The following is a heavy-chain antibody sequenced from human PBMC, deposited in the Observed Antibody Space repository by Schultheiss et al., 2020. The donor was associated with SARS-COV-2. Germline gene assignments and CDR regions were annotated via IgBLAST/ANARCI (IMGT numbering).Heavy chain of an antibody. CDR2: IYYSGST. CDR3: ARGGGIAVADDRGGLGTW. V-gene: IGHV4-59*12. D-gene: IGHD6-19*01. CDR1: GGSISSYY. J-gene: IGHJ4*02. Sequence: SETLSLTCTVSGGSISSYYWSWIRQPPGKGLEWIGYIYYSGSTYYNPSLKSRVTISVDRSKNQFSLKLSSVTAADTAVYYCARGGGIAVADDRGGLGTWWGQGTLVTVSS.